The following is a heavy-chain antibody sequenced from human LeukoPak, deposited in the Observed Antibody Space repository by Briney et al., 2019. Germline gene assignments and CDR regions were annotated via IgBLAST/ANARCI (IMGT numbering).Heavy chain of an antibody. CDR3: ARGVCTSTSCYAGDYGMDV. Sequence: PSETLSPTCTVSGGSMSSYYWSWIRQPPGKGLEWIGYIYYSGYTNYNPSLKSRVTISLDTSKNQFSLKLSSVTAADTAVYYCARGVCTSTSCYAGDYGMDVWGQGTPVTVSS. D-gene: IGHD2-2*01. CDR1: GGSMSSYY. CDR2: IYYSGYT. J-gene: IGHJ6*02. V-gene: IGHV4-59*08.